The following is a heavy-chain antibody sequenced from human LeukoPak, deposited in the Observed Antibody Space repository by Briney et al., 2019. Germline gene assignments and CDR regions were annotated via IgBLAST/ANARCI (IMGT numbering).Heavy chain of an antibody. CDR2: IYYSGST. J-gene: IGHJ5*02. CDR1: GGSISSSSYY. D-gene: IGHD2-15*01. V-gene: IGHV4-39*01. Sequence: PSETLSLTCTVSGGSISSSSYYWGWIRQPPGKGLEWIGSIYYSGSTYYNPSLKSRVTISVDTSKNQFSLKLSSVTAADTAVYYCARGGLRGWFDPWGQGTLVTVSS. CDR3: ARGGLRGWFDP.